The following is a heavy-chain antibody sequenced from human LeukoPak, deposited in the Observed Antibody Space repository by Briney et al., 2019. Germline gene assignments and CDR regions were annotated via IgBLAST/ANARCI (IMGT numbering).Heavy chain of an antibody. Sequence: GGSLRLSCAASGFTFSSYEMNWVRQAPGKGLEWVSSISSSSSYIYYADSVKGRFTISRDNAKNSLYLQMNSLRAEDTAVYYCAGGGGWSWYRFDYWGQGTLVTVSS. CDR3: AGGGGWSWYRFDY. CDR2: ISSSSSYI. J-gene: IGHJ4*02. D-gene: IGHD6-13*01. V-gene: IGHV3-21*01. CDR1: GFTFSSYE.